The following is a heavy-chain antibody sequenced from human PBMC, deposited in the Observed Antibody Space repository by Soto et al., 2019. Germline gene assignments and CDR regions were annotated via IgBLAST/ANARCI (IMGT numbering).Heavy chain of an antibody. CDR3: AKAAYCGGDCYSGAEYFQH. CDR2: ISGSGGST. D-gene: IGHD2-21*02. Sequence: EVQLLESGGGLVQPGGSLRLSCAASGFTFSSYAMSWVRQAPGKGLEWVSAISGSGGSTYYADSVKGRFTISRDNSKNTLYLHMNSLRAEDTAEYYCAKAAYCGGDCYSGAEYFQHWGQGTLVTVSS. J-gene: IGHJ1*01. CDR1: GFTFSSYA. V-gene: IGHV3-23*01.